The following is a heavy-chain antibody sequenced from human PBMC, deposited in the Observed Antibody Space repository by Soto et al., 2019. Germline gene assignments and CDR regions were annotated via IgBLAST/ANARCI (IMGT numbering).Heavy chain of an antibody. J-gene: IGHJ4*02. Sequence: QVQLVESGGGVVQPGRSLRLSCAASGFTFSSYGMHWVRQAPGKGLEWLAVVSYDGSNKFFADSVKGRFTISRDNSKNRLYLQMSGLRPEDTAVYYCAKDNRQQLTKGGGLFDHWGQGTLVTVSS. CDR3: AKDNRQQLTKGGGLFDH. CDR1: GFTFSSYG. D-gene: IGHD6-13*01. V-gene: IGHV3-30*18. CDR2: VSYDGSNK.